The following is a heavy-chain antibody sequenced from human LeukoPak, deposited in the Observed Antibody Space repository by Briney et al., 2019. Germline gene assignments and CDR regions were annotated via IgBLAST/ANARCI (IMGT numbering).Heavy chain of an antibody. J-gene: IGHJ6*02. D-gene: IGHD2-8*01. CDR1: GFTFSSYS. Sequence: PGGSLRLSCAASGFTFSSYSMNWVRQAPGEGLEWVSSISSSSSYIYYADSVKGRFTISRDNAKNSLYLQMNSLRAEDTAVYYCARVGCTNGVCYIHGVYYYYGMDVWGQGTTVTVSS. CDR2: ISSSSSYI. CDR3: ARVGCTNGVCYIHGVYYYYGMDV. V-gene: IGHV3-21*01.